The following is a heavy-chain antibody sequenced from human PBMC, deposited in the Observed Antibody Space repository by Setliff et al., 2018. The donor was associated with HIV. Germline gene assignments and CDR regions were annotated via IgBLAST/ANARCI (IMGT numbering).Heavy chain of an antibody. Sequence: GGSLRLSCATSGFTFTDYSMAWVRQAPGKGLEWVSIISGSGLSAYYADSVKGRFTISRDNAKNSLFLQVNSLRAEDTAVYYCARVVATSDYWGQGTLVTVSS. CDR3: ARVVATSDY. D-gene: IGHD5-12*01. V-gene: IGHV3-23*01. CDR1: GFTFTDYS. J-gene: IGHJ4*02. CDR2: ISGSGLSA.